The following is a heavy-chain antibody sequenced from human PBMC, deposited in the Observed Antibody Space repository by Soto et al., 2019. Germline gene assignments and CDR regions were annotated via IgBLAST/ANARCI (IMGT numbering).Heavy chain of an antibody. D-gene: IGHD6-13*01. J-gene: IGHJ5*02. CDR2: IYYSGST. CDR1: GGSISSGGYY. Sequence: PSETLSLTCTVSGGSISSGGYYWSWIRQHPGKGLEWIGYIYYSGSTYYNPSLKSRVTISVDTSKNQFSLKLSSVTAADTAVYYCARVKQLVVFIDPWGQGTLVTVSS. CDR3: ARVKQLVVFIDP. V-gene: IGHV4-31*03.